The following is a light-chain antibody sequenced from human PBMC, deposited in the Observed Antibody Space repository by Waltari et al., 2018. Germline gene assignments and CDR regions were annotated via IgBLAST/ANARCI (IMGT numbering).Light chain of an antibody. V-gene: IGKV1-39*01. J-gene: IGKJ5*01. CDR2: ESA. Sequence: DIQMTQSSSSLSASVGDRVTISCRASQSVTGYLNWYQQKPGKAPKLLIYESARLHSGVPSRFSGSQSGTDFTLTISFLQPEDFATYYYQQSDTNPIAFGQGTRLEIK. CDR3: QQSDTNPIA. CDR1: QSVTGY.